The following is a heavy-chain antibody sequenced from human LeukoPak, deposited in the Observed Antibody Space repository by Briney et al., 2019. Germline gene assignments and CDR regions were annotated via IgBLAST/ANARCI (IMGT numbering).Heavy chain of an antibody. CDR3: AKDPYSYGSYFDY. V-gene: IGHV3-30*02. D-gene: IGHD5-18*01. Sequence: GGSLRLSCAASGFTFSGCGMHWVRKAPGKGLEWVAFIWYDGRDKYYVDSVKGRFTISRDNSKNTLYLQMNSLRAEDTAMYYCAKDPYSYGSYFDYWGQGTLVTVS. J-gene: IGHJ4*02. CDR2: IWYDGRDK. CDR1: GFTFSGCG.